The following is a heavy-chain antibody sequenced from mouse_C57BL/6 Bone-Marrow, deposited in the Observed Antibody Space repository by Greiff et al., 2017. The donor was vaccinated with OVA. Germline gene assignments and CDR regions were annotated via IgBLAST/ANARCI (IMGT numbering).Heavy chain of an antibody. Sequence: EVKLVESGPELVKPGASVKIPCKASGYTFTDYNMDWVKQSHGKSLEWIGDINPNNGGTIYNQKFKGKATLTVDKSSSTAYMELRSLTSEDTAVYYCARGADYYGSSFDYWGQGTTLTVSS. CDR1: GYTFTDYN. J-gene: IGHJ2*01. D-gene: IGHD1-1*01. CDR2: INPNNGGT. CDR3: ARGADYYGSSFDY. V-gene: IGHV1-18*01.